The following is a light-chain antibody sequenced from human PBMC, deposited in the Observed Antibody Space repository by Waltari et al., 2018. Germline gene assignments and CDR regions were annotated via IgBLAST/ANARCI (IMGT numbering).Light chain of an antibody. V-gene: IGKV3-20*01. J-gene: IGKJ4*01. CDR3: QQYSDSTPLT. Sequence: EIVLTQSPATMSLSPGERATLSCRASQSVASSQLAWYQQKPGQAPRLLIYGASTRATGTPARFSGSGSGTDFTLTISRLESEDFAVYYCQQYSDSTPLTFGGGTKVRFK. CDR1: QSVASSQ. CDR2: GAS.